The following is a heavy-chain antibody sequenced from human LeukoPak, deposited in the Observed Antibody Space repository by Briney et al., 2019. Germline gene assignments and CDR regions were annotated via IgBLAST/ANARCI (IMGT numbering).Heavy chain of an antibody. J-gene: IGHJ3*02. CDR3: ARDDSSGPDAFDI. CDR2: IYYSGST. D-gene: IGHD3-22*01. Sequence: SETLSLTCTVSGGSISSCYWSWIRQPPGKGLEWIGYIYYSGSTNYNPSLKSRVTISVDTSKNQFSLKLSSVTAADTAVYYCARDDSSGPDAFDIWGQGTMVTVSS. V-gene: IGHV4-59*01. CDR1: GGSISSCY.